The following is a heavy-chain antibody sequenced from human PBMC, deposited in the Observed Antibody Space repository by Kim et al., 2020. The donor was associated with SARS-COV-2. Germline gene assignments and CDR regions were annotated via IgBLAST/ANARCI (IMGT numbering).Heavy chain of an antibody. J-gene: IGHJ6*02. CDR3: ARDPRYCSSTSCPGYYYYGMDV. D-gene: IGHD2-2*01. Sequence: SVKVSCKASGGTFSSYAISWVRQAPGQGLEWMGGIIPIFGTANYAQKFQGRVTITADESTSTAYMELSSLRSEDTAVYYCARDPRYCSSTSCPGYYYYGMDVWGQGTTVTVSS. V-gene: IGHV1-69*13. CDR2: IIPIFGTA. CDR1: GGTFSSYA.